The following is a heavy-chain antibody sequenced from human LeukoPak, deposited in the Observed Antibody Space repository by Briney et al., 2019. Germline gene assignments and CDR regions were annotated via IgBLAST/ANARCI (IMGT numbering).Heavy chain of an antibody. CDR2: INPSGGST. Sequence: ASVKVSCKASGCTFTSYYMHWVRQAPGQGLEWMGIINPSGGSTSYVQKFQGRVTMTRDTSTSTVYMELSSLRSEDTAVYYCARPYGSSGYYKYYFDYWGQGTLVTVSS. V-gene: IGHV1-46*01. J-gene: IGHJ4*02. CDR1: GCTFTSYY. CDR3: ARPYGSSGYYKYYFDY. D-gene: IGHD3-22*01.